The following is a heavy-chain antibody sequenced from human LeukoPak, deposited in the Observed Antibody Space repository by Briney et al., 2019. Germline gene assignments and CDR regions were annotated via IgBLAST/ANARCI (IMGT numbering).Heavy chain of an antibody. CDR1: GFTVSSNY. CDR2: IYSGGST. J-gene: IGHJ3*02. V-gene: IGHV3-53*01. CDR3: ARVKGGGSYYTRVDDAFDI. Sequence: GGSLRLSCAASGFTVSSNYMSWVRQAPGKGLEWVSVIYSGGSTYYADSVKGRFTISRDNSKNTLYLQMNSLRAEDTAVYYCARVKGGGSYYTRVDDAFDIWGQGTMVTVSS. D-gene: IGHD1-26*01.